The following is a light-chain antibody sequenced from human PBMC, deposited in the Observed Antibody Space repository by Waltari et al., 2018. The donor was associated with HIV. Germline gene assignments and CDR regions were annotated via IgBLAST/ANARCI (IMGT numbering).Light chain of an antibody. Sequence: QSALTQPPSASGSPGQSVTISCTGTSSDVGAYKYVSWCQQHPGKAPKLVICEVSKRPSGVPDRFSGSKSGNTASLTVSGLQAEDEADYYCTSYGGSNNVLFGGGTKLTVL. CDR1: SSDVGAYKY. CDR3: TSYGGSNNVL. J-gene: IGLJ2*01. CDR2: EVS. V-gene: IGLV2-8*01.